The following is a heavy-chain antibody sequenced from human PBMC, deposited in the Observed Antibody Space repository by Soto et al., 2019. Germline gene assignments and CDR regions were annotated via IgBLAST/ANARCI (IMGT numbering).Heavy chain of an antibody. V-gene: IGHV3-64D*06. CDR1: VFTFSSYA. CDR3: AKDGPPYDFWSGYFSNFDS. J-gene: IGHJ4*02. CDR2: ISSNGGTT. D-gene: IGHD3-3*01. Sequence: WGSLRISCSSSVFTFSSYAMHWVRRAPGKGLQYVSAISSNGGTTYYADSVKGRFTISRDNSKNTVYLQMSSLRAEDTAVYYCAKDGPPYDFWSGYFSNFDSWGQGTMVTVSS.